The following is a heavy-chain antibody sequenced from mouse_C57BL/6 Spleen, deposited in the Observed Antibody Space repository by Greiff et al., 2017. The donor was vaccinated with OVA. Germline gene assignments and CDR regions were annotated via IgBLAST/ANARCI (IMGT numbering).Heavy chain of an antibody. V-gene: IGHV5-17*01. CDR2: ISSGSSTI. Sequence: EVQLVESGGGLVKPGGSLKLSCAASGFTFSDYGMHWVRQAPEKGLEWVAYISSGSSTIYYADTVKGRFTLSRDNAKNTLFLQMTSLRSEDTAMYYCARDDGYYVDYWGQGTTLTVSS. J-gene: IGHJ2*01. CDR1: GFTFSDYG. D-gene: IGHD2-3*01. CDR3: ARDDGYYVDY.